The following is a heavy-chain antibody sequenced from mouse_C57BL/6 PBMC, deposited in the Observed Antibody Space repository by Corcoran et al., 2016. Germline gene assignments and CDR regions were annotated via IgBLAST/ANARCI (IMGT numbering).Heavy chain of an antibody. CDR1: GYTFTDYY. CDR3: ARSTGSYWYFDV. J-gene: IGHJ1*03. CDR2: INPNNGGT. D-gene: IGHD4-1*02. V-gene: IGHV1-26*01. Sequence: EVQLQQSGPELVKPGASVKISCKASGYTFTDYYMNWVKQSHGKSLEWIGDINPNNGGTSYNQKFKGKDTLTVDKSSSTAYMERRSLTSEDSAVYYCARSTGSYWYFDVWGTGTTVTVSS.